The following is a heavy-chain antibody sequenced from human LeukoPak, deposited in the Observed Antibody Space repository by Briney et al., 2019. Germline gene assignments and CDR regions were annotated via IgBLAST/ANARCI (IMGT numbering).Heavy chain of an antibody. V-gene: IGHV4-59*12. J-gene: IGHJ5*02. D-gene: IGHD2-21*02. CDR2: IYHSGSA. Sequence: SETLSLTCTVSGGSISSYYWSWIRQPPGKGLEWIGYIYHSGSAYYNPSLKSRVTISVDRSKNQFSLKLSSATAADTAVYYCARESQAYCGGDCYSFDPWGQGTLVTVSS. CDR3: ARESQAYCGGDCYSFDP. CDR1: GGSISSYY.